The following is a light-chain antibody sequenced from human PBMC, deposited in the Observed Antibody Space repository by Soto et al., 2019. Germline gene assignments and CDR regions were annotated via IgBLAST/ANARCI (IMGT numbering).Light chain of an antibody. Sequence: IVMTRXXXXXXVSLXDSATIXCKSSQSVLYSSNNKNYLAWYQQKPGQPPKLLIYWASTRESGVPDRFSGSGSGTDFTLTISSLQAEDVAVYYCQQYYTTLALTFGGGTKVDIK. CDR3: QQYYTTLALT. CDR2: WAS. CDR1: QSVLYSSNNKNY. J-gene: IGKJ4*01. V-gene: IGKV4-1*01.